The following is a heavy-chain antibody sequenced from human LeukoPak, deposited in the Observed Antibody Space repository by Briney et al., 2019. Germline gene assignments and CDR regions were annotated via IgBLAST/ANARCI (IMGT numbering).Heavy chain of an antibody. CDR2: LYSGGGT. D-gene: IGHD7-27*01. CDR3: AREWGSVDY. J-gene: IGHJ4*02. Sequence: SETLSLTCTVSGDSISNGGYYWTWIRQSAGKGLEWIGRLYSGGGTNYNPSLKSRVAMSVDASKNQFSLKSSSVTAADTAVYYCAREWGSVDYWGPGTLVTVSS. CDR1: GDSISNGGYY. V-gene: IGHV4-61*02.